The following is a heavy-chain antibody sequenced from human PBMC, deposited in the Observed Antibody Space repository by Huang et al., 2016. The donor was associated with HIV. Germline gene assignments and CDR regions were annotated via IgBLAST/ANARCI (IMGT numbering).Heavy chain of an antibody. CDR2: IRSKAKSYAT. CDR3: TRHGGYDYYDSSGYYALGY. J-gene: IGHJ4*02. Sequence: EVQLVESGGGLVQPGGSLKLSCAASGFTFSGAAMHWVRQASGKGLEWVGRIRSKAKSYATAYVASVKGRFTISRDDSKNTAYLQMNSLKTEDTAVYYCTRHGGYDYYDSSGYYALGYWGQGTLVTVSS. D-gene: IGHD3-22*01. V-gene: IGHV3-73*02. CDR1: GFTFSGAA.